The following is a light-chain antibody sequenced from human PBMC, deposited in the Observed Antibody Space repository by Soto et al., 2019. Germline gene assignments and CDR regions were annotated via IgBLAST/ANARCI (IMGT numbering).Light chain of an antibody. CDR2: SAS. Sequence: DIVMTQSPDSLAVSLGERATINCKYSQTVLDRSNNENYLAWYQQRPGQPPKLLIYSASTRESGVPGRFSGSGSGTDFTLTISSLQAEDVAVYSCQQYYTTPYTFGQGTKLEIK. CDR3: QQYYTTPYT. J-gene: IGKJ2*01. CDR1: QTVLDRSNNENY. V-gene: IGKV4-1*01.